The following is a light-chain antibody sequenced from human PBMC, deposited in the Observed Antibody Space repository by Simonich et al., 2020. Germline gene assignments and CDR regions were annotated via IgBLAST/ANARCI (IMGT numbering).Light chain of an antibody. J-gene: IGKJ3*01. Sequence: DIVMTQSPDSLAVSLGERATINCKSSQSVLYSSNNKNYLAWYQQKQGQPPKLLIYWASTRESGVPDRFSGSGSGTDFTLTISSLQAEDVAVYYCQQYNNWPFTFGPGTKVDIK. CDR2: WAS. CDR3: QQYNNWPFT. V-gene: IGKV4-1*01. CDR1: QSVLYSSNNKNY.